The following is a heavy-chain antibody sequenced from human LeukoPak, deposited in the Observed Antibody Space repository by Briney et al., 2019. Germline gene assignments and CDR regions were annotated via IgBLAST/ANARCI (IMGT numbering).Heavy chain of an antibody. J-gene: IGHJ6*03. CDR2: IYYSGST. CDR3: AGDPKVYSGYDEPAGDYYMDV. D-gene: IGHD5-12*01. Sequence: SETLSLTCTVSGGSISSYYWSWIRQPPGKGLEWIGYIYYSGSTNYNPSLKSRVTISVDTSKNQFSLKLSSVTAADTAVYYCAGDPKVYSGYDEPAGDYYMDVWGKGTTVTVSS. V-gene: IGHV4-59*01. CDR1: GGSISSYY.